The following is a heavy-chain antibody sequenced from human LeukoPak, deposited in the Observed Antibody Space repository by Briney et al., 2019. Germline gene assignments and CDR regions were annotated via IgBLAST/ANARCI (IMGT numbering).Heavy chain of an antibody. CDR1: GFTFSDYW. V-gene: IGHV3-7*03. D-gene: IGHD1-26*01. CDR2: IKQDGSEK. CDR3: AKKYSTGLDP. Sequence: GGSLRLSCSASGFTFSDYWMTWVRQAPGKGLEWVANIKQDGSEKYYVDSVKGRFTISRDNSKNTLYLQMNSLRAEDTAVYYCAKKYSTGLDPWGQGTLVTVSS. J-gene: IGHJ5*02.